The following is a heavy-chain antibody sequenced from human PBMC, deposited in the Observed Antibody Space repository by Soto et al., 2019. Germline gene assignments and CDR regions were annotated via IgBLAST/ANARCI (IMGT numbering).Heavy chain of an antibody. CDR2: IKQDGSEK. J-gene: IGHJ6*02. Sequence: GGSLRLSCAASGFTFSSYWMSWVRQAPGKGLEWVANIKQDGSEKYYVDSVKGRFTISRDNAKNSLYLQMNSLRAEDTAVYYCAREDLGRWNYYDSSGYPAYYYGMDVWGQGTTVTVSS. V-gene: IGHV3-7*05. CDR3: AREDLGRWNYYDSSGYPAYYYGMDV. D-gene: IGHD3-22*01. CDR1: GFTFSSYW.